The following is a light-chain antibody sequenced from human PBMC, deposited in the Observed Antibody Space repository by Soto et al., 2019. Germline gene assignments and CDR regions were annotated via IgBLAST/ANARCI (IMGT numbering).Light chain of an antibody. Sequence: QSVLTQPASVSGSPGQSLTISCTGTSSDDGGFHYVSWYQQHPGKAPKLIIYEVTNRHSGVSDRFSGSNSDNTASLTISGLQAEDEADYYCSSYSSSNTPSYVFGTGTKVTVL. J-gene: IGLJ1*01. CDR3: SSYSSSNTPSYV. V-gene: IGLV2-14*01. CDR1: SSDDGGFHY. CDR2: EVT.